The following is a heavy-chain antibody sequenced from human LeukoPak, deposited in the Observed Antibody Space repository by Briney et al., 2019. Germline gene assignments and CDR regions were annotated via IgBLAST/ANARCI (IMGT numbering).Heavy chain of an antibody. CDR3: ARGSRELYYFDY. D-gene: IGHD1-7*01. J-gene: IGHJ4*02. CDR2: ISYSGNT. CDR1: SGSISSYY. Sequence: SETLSLTCTVSSGSISSYYWSWIRQPPGKGLEWIGYISYSGNTNYSPSLKSRVTISVDASKTQFSLKLNSVTAADTAVYYCARGSRELYYFDYWGQGTLVTVSS. V-gene: IGHV4-59*01.